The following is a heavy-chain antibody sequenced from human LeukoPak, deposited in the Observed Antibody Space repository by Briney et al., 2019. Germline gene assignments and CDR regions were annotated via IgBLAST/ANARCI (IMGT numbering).Heavy chain of an antibody. D-gene: IGHD6-6*01. CDR3: ARDHGSSYYYYYYYMDV. Sequence: PSETLSLTCTVSGGSISSYYWSWIRQPPGKGLEWIGYIYYSGSTNYNPSLKSRVTISVDTSKNQFSLKLSSVTAADTAVYYCARDHGSSYYYYYYYMDVWGKGTTVTVSS. J-gene: IGHJ6*03. CDR1: GGSISSYY. V-gene: IGHV4-59*01. CDR2: IYYSGST.